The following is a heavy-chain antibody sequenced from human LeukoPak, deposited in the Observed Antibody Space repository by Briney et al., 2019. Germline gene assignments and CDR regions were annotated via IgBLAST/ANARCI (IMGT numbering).Heavy chain of an antibody. CDR1: GFTFSSYG. CDR2: ITGGGDFT. J-gene: IGHJ4*02. Sequence: GGSLRLSCAASGFTFSSYGMHWVRQAPGKGLEWVSSITGGGDFTYYADSVKGRFTISRDSSKNTLYLQMNSLRAGDTAIYYCARARGNYWFDYWGQGTLVTVSS. CDR3: ARARGNYWFDY. D-gene: IGHD1-7*01. V-gene: IGHV3-23*01.